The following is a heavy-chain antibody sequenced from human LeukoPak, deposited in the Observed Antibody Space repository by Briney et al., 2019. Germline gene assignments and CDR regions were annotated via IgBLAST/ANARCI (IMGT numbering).Heavy chain of an antibody. CDR1: GGSFSGYY. Sequence: SETLSLTCAVYGGSFSGYYWSWIRQPPGKGLEWIGEINHSGSTNYNPSLKSRVTISVDTSKNQFSLKLSSVTAADTAVYYCARGLLSYYYYYMDVWGKGTTVTVSS. CDR2: INHSGST. D-gene: IGHD2/OR15-2a*01. CDR3: ARGLLSYYYYYMDV. J-gene: IGHJ6*03. V-gene: IGHV4-34*01.